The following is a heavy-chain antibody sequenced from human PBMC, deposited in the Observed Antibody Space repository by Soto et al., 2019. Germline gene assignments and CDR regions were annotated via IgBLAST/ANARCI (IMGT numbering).Heavy chain of an antibody. CDR3: ARSNWYSEN. J-gene: IGHJ4*02. CDR2: IYYNGNT. Sequence: QVQLQESGPGLVKPSETLSLTCTVSGGSISNHYWSWIRQPPGKGLEWIGYIYYNGNTNYNPSLKSRVTMSVDTSKNQFTLTLSSVTAADTAVYSCARSNWYSENWGQGTLVTVSS. D-gene: IGHD7-27*01. CDR1: GGSISNHY. V-gene: IGHV4-59*11.